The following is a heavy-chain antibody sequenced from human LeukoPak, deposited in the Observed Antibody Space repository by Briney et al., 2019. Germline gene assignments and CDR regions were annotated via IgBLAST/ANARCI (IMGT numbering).Heavy chain of an antibody. CDR2: IYSGGNT. J-gene: IGHJ6*03. CDR3: AKGSVRYYYYMDV. D-gene: IGHD3-10*01. Sequence: GGSLRLSCAASGFSVSSNYMSWVRQTPGKGLECVSLIYSGGNTYYADSVKGRFTISRDNSKNTLYLQMNSLRAEDTAVYYCAKGSVRYYYYMDVWGKGTTVTISS. CDR1: GFSVSSNY. V-gene: IGHV3-53*01.